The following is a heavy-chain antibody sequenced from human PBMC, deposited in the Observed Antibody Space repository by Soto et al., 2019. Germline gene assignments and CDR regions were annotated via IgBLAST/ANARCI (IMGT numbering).Heavy chain of an antibody. CDR3: SRGLGAERADYYGMDV. CDR2: IIPIFGTA. J-gene: IGHJ6*02. D-gene: IGHD3-16*01. CDR1: GGTFSSYA. V-gene: IGHV1-69*01. Sequence: QVQLVQSGAEVKKPGSSVKVSCKASGGTFSSYAISWVRQAPGQGLEWMGGIIPIFGTANYAQKFQGRVTITADESTSTAYMELSSLRSEDTAVYYCSRGLGAERADYYGMDVWGQGTTVTVSS.